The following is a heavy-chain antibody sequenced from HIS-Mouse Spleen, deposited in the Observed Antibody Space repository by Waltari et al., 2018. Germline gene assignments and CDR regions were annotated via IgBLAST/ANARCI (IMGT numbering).Heavy chain of an antibody. J-gene: IGHJ4*02. CDR3: ARIAEGYSSGWYAFDY. CDR1: GFSLSTSGMC. Sequence: QVTLRESGPALVKPTQTLTLTCTFSGFSLSTSGMCVSWIRQPPGKALEWLARIDWDDEKYYSTSLKTRLTIANDTSKNQVVLTMTNMDPVDTATYYCARIAEGYSSGWYAFDYWGQGTLVTVSS. V-gene: IGHV2-70*15. CDR2: IDWDDEK. D-gene: IGHD6-19*01.